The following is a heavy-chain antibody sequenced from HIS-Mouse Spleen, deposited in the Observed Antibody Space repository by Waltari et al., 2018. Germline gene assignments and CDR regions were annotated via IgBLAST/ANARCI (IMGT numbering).Heavy chain of an antibody. CDR3: AREIPYSSSWYDWYFDL. D-gene: IGHD6-13*01. CDR1: GGSISSISYY. J-gene: IGHJ2*01. CDR2: IYYSGST. Sequence: QLQLQESGPGLVKPSETLSLTCTVSGGSISSISYYWGWIRQPPGKGLEWIGSIYYSGSTYYNPSLKSLVTISVDTSKNQFSLKLSSVTAADTAVYYCAREIPYSSSWYDWYFDLWDRGTLVTVSS. V-gene: IGHV4-39*07.